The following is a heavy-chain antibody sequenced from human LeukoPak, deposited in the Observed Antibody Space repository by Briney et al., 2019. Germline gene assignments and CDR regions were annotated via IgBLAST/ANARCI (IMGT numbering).Heavy chain of an antibody. Sequence: PGGSLRLSCAASGFTFSIYDMNWVRQAPGKGLEWVSYISGGGETRYYADSVKGRFTISRDNAKNSLYLQMNSLRAEDTAVYYCARDLTNAFDTWGQGTMVTVSS. V-gene: IGHV3-48*03. D-gene: IGHD3-3*01. CDR2: ISGGGETR. CDR1: GFTFSIYD. CDR3: ARDLTNAFDT. J-gene: IGHJ3*02.